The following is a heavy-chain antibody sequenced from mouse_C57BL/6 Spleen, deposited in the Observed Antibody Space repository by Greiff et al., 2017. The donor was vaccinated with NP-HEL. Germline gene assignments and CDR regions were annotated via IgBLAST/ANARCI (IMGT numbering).Heavy chain of an antibody. CDR2: IHPNSGST. CDR1: GYTFTSYW. V-gene: IGHV1-64*01. J-gene: IGHJ4*01. D-gene: IGHD1-1*01. Sequence: VQLQQPGAELVKPGASVKLSCKASGYTFTSYWMHWVKQRPGQGLEWIGMIHPNSGSTNYNEKFKSKATLTVDKSSSTAYMQLSSLTSEDSAVYYCARSGITTVVNAMDYWGQGTSVTVSS. CDR3: ARSGITTVVNAMDY.